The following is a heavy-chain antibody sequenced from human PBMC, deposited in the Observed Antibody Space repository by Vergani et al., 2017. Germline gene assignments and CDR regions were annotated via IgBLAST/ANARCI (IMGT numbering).Heavy chain of an antibody. Sequence: EVQLVESGGGLVKPGGSLRLSCAASGFIFSSYSMNWVRQAPGKGLEWVSSISSSSSYIYYADSVKGRFTLSRDNAKNSLYLQMDSLRAEDTAVYYCARLGQRYFDWLPKTYWYFDLWGRGTLVTVSS. CDR1: GFIFSSYS. CDR2: ISSSSSYI. CDR3: ARLGQRYFDWLPKTYWYFDL. D-gene: IGHD3-9*01. J-gene: IGHJ2*01. V-gene: IGHV3-21*01.